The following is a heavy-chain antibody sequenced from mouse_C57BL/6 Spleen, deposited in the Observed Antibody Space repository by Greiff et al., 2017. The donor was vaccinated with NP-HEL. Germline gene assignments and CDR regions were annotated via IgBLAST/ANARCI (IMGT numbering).Heavy chain of an antibody. V-gene: IGHV1-72*01. D-gene: IGHD2-4*01. J-gene: IGHJ4*01. CDR1: GYTFTSYW. Sequence: QVQLKQPGAELVKPGASVKLSCKASGYTFTSYWMHWVKQRPGRGLEWIGRIDPNSGGTKYNEKFKSKATLTVDKPSSTAYMQLSSLTSEDSAVYYCARPHYDYGDYYAMDYWGQGTSVTVSS. CDR2: IDPNSGGT. CDR3: ARPHYDYGDYYAMDY.